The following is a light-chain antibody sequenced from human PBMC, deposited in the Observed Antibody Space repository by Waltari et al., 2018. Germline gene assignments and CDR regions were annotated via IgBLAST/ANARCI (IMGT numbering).Light chain of an antibody. CDR2: EGN. CDR3: CTCAGHSRPVV. CDR1: SSDVGTFNL. Sequence: QSALTQLASVSGSPGQSIIISCTGSSSDVGTFNLVSWYQQHPDKAPKLIVYEGNRRPAGVSNRFSGSTSGNTASLTISGLQAEDEADYYCCTCAGHSRPVVFGGGTKVTVL. V-gene: IGLV2-23*01. J-gene: IGLJ2*01.